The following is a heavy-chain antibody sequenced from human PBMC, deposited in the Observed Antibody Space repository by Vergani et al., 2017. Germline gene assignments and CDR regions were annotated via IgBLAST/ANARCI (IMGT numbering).Heavy chain of an antibody. CDR3: ATARRYYDSSGYYQLDAFDI. J-gene: IGHJ3*02. V-gene: IGHV3-23*03. D-gene: IGHD3-22*01. CDR1: GFTFSSYA. Sequence: EVQLLESGGGLVQPGGSLRLSCAASGFTFSSYAMSWVRQAPGKGLEWVSVIYSGGSTYYADSVKGRFTISRDNSKNTLYLQMNSLRAEDTAVYYCATARRYYDSSGYYQLDAFDIWGQGTMVTVSS. CDR2: IYSGGST.